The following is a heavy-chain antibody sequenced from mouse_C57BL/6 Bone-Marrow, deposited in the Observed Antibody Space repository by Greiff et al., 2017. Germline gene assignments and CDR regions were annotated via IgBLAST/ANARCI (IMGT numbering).Heavy chain of an antibody. D-gene: IGHD2-4*01. J-gene: IGHJ2*01. Sequence: EVKLMESGPGLVKPSQSLSLTCSVTGYSITSGYYWNWIRQFPGNKLEWMGYISYDGSNNYNPSLKNRISITRDTSKNQFFLKLNSVTTEDTATYYCASLYYDYDGGGYYFDYWGQGTTLTVSS. V-gene: IGHV3-6*01. CDR3: ASLYYDYDGGGYYFDY. CDR1: GYSITSGYY. CDR2: ISYDGSN.